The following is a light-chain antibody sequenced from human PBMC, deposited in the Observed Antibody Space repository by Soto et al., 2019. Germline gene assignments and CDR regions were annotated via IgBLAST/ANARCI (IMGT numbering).Light chain of an antibody. J-gene: IGKJ1*01. V-gene: IGKV3-20*01. CDR2: GAS. CDR1: QSVSSSY. Sequence: EIVLTQSPGTLSLSPGERATLSCRASQSVSSSYLAWYQQKPGQAPRLLIYGASSRATGIPDRFSGSGSGTDFPLTISRLEPEDFAVYYCQQYGNSPWTFGQGNKVDI. CDR3: QQYGNSPWT.